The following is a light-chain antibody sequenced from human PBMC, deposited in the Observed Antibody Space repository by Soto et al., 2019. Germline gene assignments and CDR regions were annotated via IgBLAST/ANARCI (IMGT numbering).Light chain of an antibody. J-gene: IGLJ2*01. V-gene: IGLV2-14*01. Sequence: QSVLTQPASVSGSPGQSITFSCTGTSSDVGGYNYVPWYQQHPGKAPKLMIYDVSNRPSGVSNRFSGSKSGNTASLTISGLQAEDEADYYCSSYTSSSTVVFGGGTKVTVL. CDR1: SSDVGGYNY. CDR2: DVS. CDR3: SSYTSSSTVV.